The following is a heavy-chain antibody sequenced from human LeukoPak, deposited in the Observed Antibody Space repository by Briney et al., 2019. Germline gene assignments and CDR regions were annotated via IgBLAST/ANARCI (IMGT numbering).Heavy chain of an antibody. J-gene: IGHJ4*02. CDR3: ATDRDSGSYYAFDY. V-gene: IGHV1-69-2*01. CDR1: GYTFTDYY. CDR2: FDPEDGET. Sequence: ASVKVSCKVYGYTFTDYYMRWVQQAPGKGLEWMGLFDPEDGETIYAEKLQGRDTITADTSTDTAYMELSSLRSEDTAVYYCATDRDSGSYYAFDYWGQGTLVTVSS. D-gene: IGHD1-26*01.